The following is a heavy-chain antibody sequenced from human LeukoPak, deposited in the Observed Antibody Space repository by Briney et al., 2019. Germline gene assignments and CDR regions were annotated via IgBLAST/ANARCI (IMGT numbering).Heavy chain of an antibody. V-gene: IGHV3-7*01. Sequence: GGSLRLSCAASHFTFTTYWMSWVRQAPGKGLEWVANIKPDGSEKYYVDSVKGRFTISRDNAKNSLYLQMNSLRAEDTAVYYCAKGCRGNFACEYIVVVPAATDIDYWGQGTLVTVSS. CDR1: HFTFTTYW. D-gene: IGHD2-2*01. J-gene: IGHJ4*02. CDR3: AKGCRGNFACEYIVVVPAATDIDY. CDR2: IKPDGSEK.